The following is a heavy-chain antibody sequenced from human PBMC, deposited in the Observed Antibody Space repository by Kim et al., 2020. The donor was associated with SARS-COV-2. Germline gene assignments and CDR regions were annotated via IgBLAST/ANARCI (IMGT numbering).Heavy chain of an antibody. V-gene: IGHV3-21*01. J-gene: IGHJ4*02. CDR3: ARGDYNSSTSCSGYFDY. D-gene: IGHD2-2*01. CDR2: ISSSSSNI. Sequence: GGSLRLSCAASGFTFSSYSMNWVRQAPGKGLEWVSSISSSSSNIYYADSVKGRFTISRDNAKNSLYLQMNSLRAEDTAVYYCARGDYNSSTSCSGYFDYWGEGTLFPVSS. CDR1: GFTFSSYS.